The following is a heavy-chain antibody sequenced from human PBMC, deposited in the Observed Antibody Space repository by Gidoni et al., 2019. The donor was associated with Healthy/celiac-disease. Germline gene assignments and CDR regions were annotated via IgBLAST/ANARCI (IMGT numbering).Heavy chain of an antibody. D-gene: IGHD2-2*01. Sequence: EVQLLESGGGLVQPGGSLRLSCAATGLNFSSYALSWVRQAPGKGLDWFSAISGSGGSTYYADSVNCRFTISRDNSKNTLYLQMNSLRAEDTAVYYCAKDPTSSVPATTLAFDIWGQGTMVTVSS. J-gene: IGHJ3*02. V-gene: IGHV3-23*01. CDR3: AKDPTSSVPATTLAFDI. CDR2: ISGSGGST. CDR1: GLNFSSYA.